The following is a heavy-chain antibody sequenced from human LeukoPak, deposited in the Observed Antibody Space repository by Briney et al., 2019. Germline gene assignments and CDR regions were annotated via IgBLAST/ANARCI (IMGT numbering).Heavy chain of an antibody. CDR2: IYLGDSDT. Sequence: GESLKISCKGSGYSFTSYWIGWVRQMPGKGLEWMGIIYLGDSDTRYSPSFQGQVTISADKSISTAYLQWSSLKASDTAMYYCARLEYYYDSSGYPTFVYWGQGTLVTVSS. CDR1: GYSFTSYW. D-gene: IGHD3-22*01. J-gene: IGHJ4*02. CDR3: ARLEYYYDSSGYPTFVY. V-gene: IGHV5-51*03.